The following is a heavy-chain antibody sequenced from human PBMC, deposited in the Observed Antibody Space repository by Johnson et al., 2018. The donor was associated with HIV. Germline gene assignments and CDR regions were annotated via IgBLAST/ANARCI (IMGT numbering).Heavy chain of an antibody. CDR2: INQDGSRK. V-gene: IGHV3-7*01. D-gene: IGHD4-23*01. Sequence: VQLVESGGGLVQPGGSLRLSCAASGFTFSSYWMSWVRQAPGKGLEWVANINQDGSRKHYADSVKGRFTISRDNSKNTVFLQMDSLRGEDTAVYYCARDPGNGGRPFDAFDVWGQGTMVTVSS. CDR1: GFTFSSYW. CDR3: ARDPGNGGRPFDAFDV. J-gene: IGHJ3*01.